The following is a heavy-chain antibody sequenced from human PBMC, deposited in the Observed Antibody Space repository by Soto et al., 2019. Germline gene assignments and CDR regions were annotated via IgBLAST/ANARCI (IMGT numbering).Heavy chain of an antibody. Sequence: SETLSLTWTVSGGSISSSTYYWGWIRQPPGKGLEWIGSIYYSGSTYYNPSLKSRVTISVDTSKNQFSLKLSSVTAADTAVYYCARFFFFEWLFGLFYTRAQGTPVTVSS. J-gene: IGHJ5*02. CDR1: GGSISSSTYY. D-gene: IGHD3-3*01. CDR3: ARFFFFEWLFGLFYT. CDR2: IYYSGST. V-gene: IGHV4-39*01.